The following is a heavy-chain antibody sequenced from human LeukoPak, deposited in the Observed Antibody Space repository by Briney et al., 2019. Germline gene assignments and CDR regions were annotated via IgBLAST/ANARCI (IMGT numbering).Heavy chain of an antibody. CDR3: ARITVVLNAFDI. J-gene: IGHJ3*02. D-gene: IGHD4-23*01. CDR2: INPNSGGT. CDR1: GYTFTGYY. Sequence: GASVKVSCKASGYTFTGYYMHWVRQAPGQGLEWMGWINPNSGGTNYAQKFQGRVTMTRDTSISTANMELSRLRSDDTAVYYCARITVVLNAFDIWGQGTMVTVSS. V-gene: IGHV1-2*02.